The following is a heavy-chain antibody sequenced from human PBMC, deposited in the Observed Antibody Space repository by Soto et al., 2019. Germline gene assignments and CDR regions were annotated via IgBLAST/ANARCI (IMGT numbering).Heavy chain of an antibody. CDR2: IKTDASEK. V-gene: IGHV3-7*05. CDR3: ASSMGRGGNDY. CDR1: GFIFSDYW. Sequence: EVQLVESGGGLVQPGGSLRLSCAASGFIFSDYWMSWVRQAPGKGLECVANIKTDASEKYYVDPVKGRFTISRDNAKNSLYLQMNSLRAEDTAVYYCASSMGRGGNDYWGQGTLVAVSS. D-gene: IGHD3-10*01. J-gene: IGHJ4*02.